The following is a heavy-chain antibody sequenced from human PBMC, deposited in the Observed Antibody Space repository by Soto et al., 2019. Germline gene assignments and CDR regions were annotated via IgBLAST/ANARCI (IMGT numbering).Heavy chain of an antibody. J-gene: IGHJ6*02. V-gene: IGHV3-30*03. CDR2: ISYDGSNK. D-gene: IGHD3-10*01. CDR3: ARELRWDYYGSGSYSRGMDV. CDR1: GFTFSSYG. Sequence: GGSLRLSCAASGFTFSSYGMHWVRQAPGKGLEWVAVISYDGSNKYYADSVKGRFTISRDNSKNTLYLQMNSLRAEDTAVYYCARELRWDYYGSGSYSRGMDVWGQGTTVTVSS.